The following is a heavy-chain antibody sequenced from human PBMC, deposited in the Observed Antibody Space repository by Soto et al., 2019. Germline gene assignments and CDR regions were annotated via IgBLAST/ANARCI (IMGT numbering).Heavy chain of an antibody. D-gene: IGHD2-15*01. CDR3: TSLYCSGGSCYLPYV. CDR1: GYSFTSYW. J-gene: IGHJ6*02. CDR2: IYPGDSDT. Sequence: PGESLKISCKGSGYSFTSYWIGWVRQMPGKGLEWMGIIYPGDSDTRYSPSFQGQVTISADKSISTAYLQWSSLKASDTAMYYCTSLYCSGGSCYLPYVWGQGTTVTVSS. V-gene: IGHV5-51*01.